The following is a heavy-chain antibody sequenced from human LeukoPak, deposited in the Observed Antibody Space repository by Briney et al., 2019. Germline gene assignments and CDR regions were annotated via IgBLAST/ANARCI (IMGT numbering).Heavy chain of an antibody. V-gene: IGHV4-39*01. D-gene: IGHD4-17*01. CDR2: IYYSGST. CDR3: AKSYGDDDAFDI. Sequence: PSETLSLTCTVSGGSISSSSYYWGWIRQPPGKGLEWIGSIYYSGSTYYNPSLKSRVTISVDTSKNQFSLKLSSVTAADTAVYYCAKSYGDDDAFDIWGQGTMVTVSS. J-gene: IGHJ3*02. CDR1: GGSISSSSYY.